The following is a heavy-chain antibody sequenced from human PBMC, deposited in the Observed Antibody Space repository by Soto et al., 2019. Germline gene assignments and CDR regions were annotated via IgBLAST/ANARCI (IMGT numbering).Heavy chain of an antibody. J-gene: IGHJ4*02. CDR1: GFSLSTSRVG. CDR3: AHILDPSCGSRGAFDY. V-gene: IGHV2-5*02. Sequence: QITLKETGPTLVKPTQTLTLTCTVSGFSLSTSRVGVGWIHQPPGKALEWLALIYWDDDKRYSPSLKSRLTIPTDTSKNQVALKMTNMEPEDTATYYCAHILDPSCGSRGAFDYWGQGTLVTVSS. D-gene: IGHD2-2*01. CDR2: IYWDDDK.